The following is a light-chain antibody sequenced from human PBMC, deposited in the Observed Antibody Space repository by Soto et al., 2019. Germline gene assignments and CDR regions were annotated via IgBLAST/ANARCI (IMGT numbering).Light chain of an antibody. V-gene: IGKV3-15*01. CDR1: QSVSSSY. CDR2: DAS. CDR3: QQYHNWWT. Sequence: EIGLIQSPITLSLSPGDRATLSCRASQSVSSSYLAWYQQKPGQAPRLLIYDASTRATGIPARFSGSGSGTEFTLTISSLQSEDFAVYYCQQYHNWWTFGQGTKVDI. J-gene: IGKJ1*01.